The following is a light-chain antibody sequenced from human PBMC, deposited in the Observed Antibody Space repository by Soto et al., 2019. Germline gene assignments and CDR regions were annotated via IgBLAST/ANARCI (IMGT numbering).Light chain of an antibody. V-gene: IGKV1D-8*03. CDR3: GSPLT. CDR2: AAS. J-gene: IGKJ4*01. Sequence: VVWATQSETLLTASAGGKVTNSCRMSQGISSYLAWYQQKPGKAPKLLIFAASTLVRGVPSRCSGRGSGTECTRAISGQHVDVCASDLCGSPLT. CDR1: QGISSY.